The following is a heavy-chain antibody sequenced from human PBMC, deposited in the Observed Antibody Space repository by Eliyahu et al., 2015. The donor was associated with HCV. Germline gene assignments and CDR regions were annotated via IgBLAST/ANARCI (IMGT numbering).Heavy chain of an antibody. CDR1: GFTLSDHX. CDR2: SRNKAYSYTT. D-gene: IGHD6-19*01. J-gene: IGHJ5*01. V-gene: IGHV3-72*01. CDR3: ARGSQDNQWLGPNWFDS. Sequence: EVQLVESGGGLVQPGGSLRPSCAASGFTLSDHXMDWVRQAPGKGLEWVGRSRNKAYSYTTEYAASVKGRFTISRDDSENSVYLQMNSLKTEDTAVYYCARGSQDNQWLGPNWFDSWGQGTLVTVSS.